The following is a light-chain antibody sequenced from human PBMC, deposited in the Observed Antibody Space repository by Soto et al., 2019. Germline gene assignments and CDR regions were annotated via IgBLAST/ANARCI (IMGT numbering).Light chain of an antibody. CDR1: QSMGNW. CDR3: QQYDTYYPYT. CDR2: DAS. V-gene: IGKV1-5*01. Sequence: DIQMTQSPSALSAYVGDRVTITCRASQSMGNWLAWYQRKPGKAPKLLIYDASILARGLTSRFSGSGSGTELPLTISSLQPDDFATYDCQQYDTYYPYTFGQGTKLEI. J-gene: IGKJ2*01.